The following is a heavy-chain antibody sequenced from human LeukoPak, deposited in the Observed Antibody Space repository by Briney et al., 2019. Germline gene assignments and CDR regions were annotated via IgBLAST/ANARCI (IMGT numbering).Heavy chain of an antibody. D-gene: IGHD6-13*01. CDR3: ARGGHIAIPPYGFDY. J-gene: IGHJ4*02. V-gene: IGHV4-59*01. CDR2: INYSGTT. Sequence: SETLFLTCTESGASIRSNYWSWVRRPPGRGLEWIANINYSGTTYYNPSLKSRVTISIDTSKSQFSLKMTSLTVADTAVYYCARGGHIAIPPYGFDYWGQGALVTVSS. CDR1: GASIRSNY.